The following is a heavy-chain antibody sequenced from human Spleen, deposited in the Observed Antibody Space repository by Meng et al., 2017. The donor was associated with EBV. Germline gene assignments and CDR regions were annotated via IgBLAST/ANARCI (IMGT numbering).Heavy chain of an antibody. CDR1: GYSFTSYS. D-gene: IGHD1-1*01. CDR3: ARDGTRNWLLNWFDP. CDR2: INPDNGNA. Sequence: HVHLVQSGAEVKKPGASVKVSCNASGYSFTSYSLHWVRLAPGQGLEWMGWINPDNGNAKYPQKFQGRLTLTRDTSASTVYMELSSLTSEDTAVYYCARDGTRNWLLNWFDPWGQGTLVTVSS. V-gene: IGHV1-3*01. J-gene: IGHJ5*02.